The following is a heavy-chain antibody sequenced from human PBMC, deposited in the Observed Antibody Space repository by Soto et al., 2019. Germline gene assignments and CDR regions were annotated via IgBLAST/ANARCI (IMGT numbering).Heavy chain of an antibody. D-gene: IGHD6-13*01. CDR3: TTDGDSSSPYYYYGMDV. CDR2: IKSKTDGGTT. J-gene: IGHJ6*02. CDR1: GFTFSNAW. Sequence: EVQLVESGGGLVKPGGSLRLSCAASGFTFSNAWMNWVRQAPGKGLEWVGRIKSKTDGGTTDYAAPVKGRFTISRDDSKNTLYLQMNSLKTEDRAVYYCTTDGDSSSPYYYYGMDVWGQGTTVTVSS. V-gene: IGHV3-15*07.